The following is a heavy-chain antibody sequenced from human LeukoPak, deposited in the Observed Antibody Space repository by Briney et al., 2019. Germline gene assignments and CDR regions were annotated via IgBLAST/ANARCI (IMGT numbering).Heavy chain of an antibody. CDR1: GFTFSSYS. CDR3: ARGEVGYCSSTSCPQGYYYYMDV. CDR2: ISSSSSTI. D-gene: IGHD2-2*01. J-gene: IGHJ6*03. Sequence: PGGSLRLSCAASGFTFSSYSTNWVRQAPGKGLEWVSYISSSSSTIYYADSVKGRFTISRDNAKNSLYLQMNSLRAEDTAVYYCARGEVGYCSSTSCPQGYYYYMDVWGKGTTVTVSS. V-gene: IGHV3-48*01.